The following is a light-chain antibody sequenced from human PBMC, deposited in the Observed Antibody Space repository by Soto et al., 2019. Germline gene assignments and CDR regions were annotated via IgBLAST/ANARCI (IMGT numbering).Light chain of an antibody. CDR2: LNSDGSH. Sequence: QPVLTQSPSASASLGASVKLTCTLSSGHSSYAIAWHQQQPEKGPRYLMKLNSDGSHSKGDGIPDRFSGSSSGAERYLTIPSLQSEDEAASYCQTWGTGIRVFGGGTKLTVL. J-gene: IGLJ3*02. CDR3: QTWGTGIRV. CDR1: SGHSSYA. V-gene: IGLV4-69*01.